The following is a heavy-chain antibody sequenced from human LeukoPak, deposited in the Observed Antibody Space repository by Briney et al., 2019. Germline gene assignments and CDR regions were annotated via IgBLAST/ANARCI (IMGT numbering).Heavy chain of an antibody. J-gene: IGHJ3*02. Sequence: GGSLRLSCAASGFTFSDYYMSWIRQAPGKGLEWVSYISSSGSTIYYADSVKGRFTISRDNAKNSLYLQMNSLRAEDTAVYYCARDPMSRYCSGGSCYGGAFDIWGQGTMVTVSS. CDR1: GFTFSDYY. CDR3: ARDPMSRYCSGGSCYGGAFDI. V-gene: IGHV3-11*01. CDR2: ISSSGSTI. D-gene: IGHD2-15*01.